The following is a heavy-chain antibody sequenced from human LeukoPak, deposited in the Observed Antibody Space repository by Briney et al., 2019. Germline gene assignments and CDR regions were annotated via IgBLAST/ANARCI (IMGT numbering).Heavy chain of an antibody. J-gene: IGHJ6*03. V-gene: IGHV1-69*05. Sequence: SVKVSCKASGGTFSSYAISWVRQAPGQGLEWMGGIIPIFGTANYAQKCQGRVTITRNTSISTAYMELSSLRSEDTAVYYCARVFGRGYYYYMDVWGKGTTVTVSS. D-gene: IGHD3-10*01. CDR1: GGTFSSYA. CDR2: IIPIFGTA. CDR3: ARVFGRGYYYYMDV.